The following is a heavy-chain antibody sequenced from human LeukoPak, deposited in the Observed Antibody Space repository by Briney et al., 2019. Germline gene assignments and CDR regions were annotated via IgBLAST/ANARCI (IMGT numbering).Heavy chain of an antibody. CDR3: ARTRAPYYYGAGSPDF. CDR1: GYTFTSYA. V-gene: IGHV7-4-1*02. Sequence: GASVKVSCKASGYTFTSYAMNWVRQAPGQGLEWMGWINTNTGSPRYAQDFTGRFVFSLDTSLSTTYLQISGLKSEDTAIYYCARTRAPYYYGAGSPDFWGQGTLVTVSS. D-gene: IGHD3-10*01. CDR2: INTNTGSP. J-gene: IGHJ4*02.